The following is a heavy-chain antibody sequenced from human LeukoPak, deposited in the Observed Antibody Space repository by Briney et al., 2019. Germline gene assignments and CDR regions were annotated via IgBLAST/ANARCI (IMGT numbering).Heavy chain of an antibody. Sequence: SETLSLTCTVSGGYISSYYWSWIRQPPGKGLEWIGYIYYSGSTNYNPSLKSRVTISVDTSKNQFSLKLSSVTAADTAVYYCARFEAVAGSFDYWGQGTLVTVSS. CDR3: ARFEAVAGSFDY. D-gene: IGHD6-19*01. CDR2: IYYSGST. V-gene: IGHV4-59*08. J-gene: IGHJ4*02. CDR1: GGYISSYY.